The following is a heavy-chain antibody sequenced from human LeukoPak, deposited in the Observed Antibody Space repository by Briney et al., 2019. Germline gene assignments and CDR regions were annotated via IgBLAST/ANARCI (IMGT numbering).Heavy chain of an antibody. CDR2: ISGSGGST. CDR3: AKDSMKYQLLTSANFDY. CDR1: GFTFSSYA. D-gene: IGHD2-2*01. V-gene: IGHV3-23*01. J-gene: IGHJ4*02. Sequence: GGSLRLSCAVSGFTFSSYAMSWVRQAPGKGLEWVSAISGSGGSTYYADSVKGRFTISRDNSKNTLYLQMNSLRAEDTAVYYCAKDSMKYQLLTSANFDYWGQGTLVTVSS.